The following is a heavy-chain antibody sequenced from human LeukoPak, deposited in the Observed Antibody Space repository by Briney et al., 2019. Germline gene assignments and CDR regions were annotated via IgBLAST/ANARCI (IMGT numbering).Heavy chain of an antibody. Sequence: GGSLRLSCAASGFTFSSYAMSWVRQAPGKGLEWVSAISGRGGSTYYADYVKGRSTISRDNSENMLYLQMNSLRAEDTAVYYCAKSMAGYCDSTIDNWGQGTLVTVSS. CDR2: ISGRGGST. CDR3: AKSMAGYCDSTIDN. D-gene: IGHD2-2*01. V-gene: IGHV3-23*01. CDR1: GFTFSSYA. J-gene: IGHJ4*02.